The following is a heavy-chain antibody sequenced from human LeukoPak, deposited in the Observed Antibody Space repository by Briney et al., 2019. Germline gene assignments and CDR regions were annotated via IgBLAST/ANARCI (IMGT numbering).Heavy chain of an antibody. Sequence: SETLSLTCTVSGASISSTSYYWGWIRQPPGKGLEWIGSILYSGSTYYNPSLKSRVSISIDTSKNQFSLKLSSVTAADTALYYCARGGRITTVVGFNWFDPWGQGTLVTVSS. CDR2: ILYSGST. CDR3: ARGGRITTVVGFNWFDP. V-gene: IGHV4-39*07. J-gene: IGHJ5*02. CDR1: GASISSTSYY. D-gene: IGHD6-19*01.